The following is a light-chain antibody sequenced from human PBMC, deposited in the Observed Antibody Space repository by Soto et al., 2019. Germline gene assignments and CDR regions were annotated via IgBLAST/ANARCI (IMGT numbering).Light chain of an antibody. Sequence: DIVMTQSPDSLAVSLGERATINCKSSQNILYSSNNKNYLTWYQQKPGQPPKVVIYWASTLESGVPDRFSGSGSGTNFTLTISSLQTEDVAVYYCQQYFSTPYTFGQGTKLEIK. CDR3: QQYFSTPYT. CDR1: QNILYSSNNKNY. CDR2: WAS. J-gene: IGKJ2*01. V-gene: IGKV4-1*01.